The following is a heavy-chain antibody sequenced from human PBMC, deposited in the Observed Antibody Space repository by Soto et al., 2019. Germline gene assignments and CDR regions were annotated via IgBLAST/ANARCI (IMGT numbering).Heavy chain of an antibody. CDR1: GDYLRGXS. V-gene: IGHV4-34*01. CDR2: IDQSGGT. J-gene: IGHJ6*02. CDR3: AREDSYGWSGESLDV. D-gene: IGHD6-19*01. Sequence: LXLXCAVVGDYLRGXSWNLMLHSPGKCLEWIGEIDQSGGTNYNPSLKRRAIISDDTSKNQLSLTLTSVSAADTAVYYCAREDSYGWSGESLDVWGQGTTVTVSS.